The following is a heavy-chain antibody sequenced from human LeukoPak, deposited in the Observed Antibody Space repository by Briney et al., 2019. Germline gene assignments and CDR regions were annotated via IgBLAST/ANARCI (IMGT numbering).Heavy chain of an antibody. CDR1: GFTFSDYY. J-gene: IGHJ4*02. Sequence: PGGSLRLSSAASGFTFSDYYTSWIRHAPGEGLEWVSYICDSGRTIYYADSVKGRFTISRDNAKNSVCLQMNNLRAEDTAVYYCARDRLGDYDHSGYYDKWGQGTLVTVSS. V-gene: IGHV3-11*01. D-gene: IGHD3-22*01. CDR2: ICDSGRTI. CDR3: ARDRLGDYDHSGYYDK.